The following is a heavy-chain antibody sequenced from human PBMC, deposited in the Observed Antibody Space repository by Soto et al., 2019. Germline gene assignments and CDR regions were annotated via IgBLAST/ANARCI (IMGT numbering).Heavy chain of an antibody. J-gene: IGHJ6*02. D-gene: IGHD2-2*01. Sequence: GESLKISCKGSGYSFTSYRIGWVRQMPGKGLEWMGIIYPGDSDTRYSPSFQGQVTISADKSISTAYLQWSSLKASDTAMYYCARQYCSSTSCYEEDYYYGMDVWGQGTTVTVSS. CDR2: IYPGDSDT. V-gene: IGHV5-51*01. CDR3: ARQYCSSTSCYEEDYYYGMDV. CDR1: GYSFTSYR.